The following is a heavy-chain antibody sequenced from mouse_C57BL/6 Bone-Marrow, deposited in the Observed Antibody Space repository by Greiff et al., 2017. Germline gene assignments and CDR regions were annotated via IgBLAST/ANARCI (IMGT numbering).Heavy chain of an antibody. CDR2: IDPSDSYT. D-gene: IGHD3-2*02. Sequence: FQLQQPGAEFVKPGASVKLSCKASGYTFTSYWMPWVKQRPGQGLEWIGEIDPSDSYTNYNQKFKGKATLTVDTSPSTAYMQLSSRTYEDSPVYYCAGDSSGSNTVDYWGQGTTLTVSS. CDR3: AGDSSGSNTVDY. J-gene: IGHJ4*01. CDR1: GYTFTSYW. V-gene: IGHV1-50*01.